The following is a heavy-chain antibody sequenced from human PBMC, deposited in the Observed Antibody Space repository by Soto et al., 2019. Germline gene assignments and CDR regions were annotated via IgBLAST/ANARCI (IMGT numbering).Heavy chain of an antibody. CDR1: GGSISSYY. CDR2: IYYSGST. D-gene: IGHD5-12*01. CDR3: ARDRGSGNWFDP. J-gene: IGHJ5*02. V-gene: IGHV4-59*01. Sequence: PSETLSLTCTVSGGSISSYYWSWIRQPPGKGLEWIGYIYYSGSTNYNPSLKSRVTISVDTSKNQFSLKLSSVTAADTAVYYCARDRGSGNWFDPWGQGTLVTVS.